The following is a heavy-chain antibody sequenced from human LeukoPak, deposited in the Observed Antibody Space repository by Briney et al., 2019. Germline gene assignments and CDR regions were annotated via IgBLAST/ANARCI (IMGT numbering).Heavy chain of an antibody. CDR2: ISGSGGST. D-gene: IGHD3-3*01. J-gene: IGHJ5*02. CDR1: GFTFSSYA. Sequence: GGSLRLSCAASGFTFSSYAMSWVRQAPGKGLECVSAISGSGGSTYYADSVKGRFTISRDNSKSTLYLQMNSLRAEDTALYYCAATCYDFWSASPWGQGTLVTVSS. CDR3: AATCYDFWSASP. V-gene: IGHV3-23*01.